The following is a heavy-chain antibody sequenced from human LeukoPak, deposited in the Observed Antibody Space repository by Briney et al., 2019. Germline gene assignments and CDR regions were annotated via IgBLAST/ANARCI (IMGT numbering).Heavy chain of an antibody. Sequence: ASVKVSCKTSGGSVRGYSISWVRQAPGEGLEWMGMIVPALGTADYAQRFQGKASITTDESTGITYMELRSLRSEDTAVYYCARDRGSGWYSLEYWGQEPLSPSLQ. CDR3: ARDRGSGWYSLEY. J-gene: IGHJ4*01. D-gene: IGHD6-19*01. V-gene: IGHV1-69*16. CDR1: GGSVRGYS. CDR2: IVPALGTA.